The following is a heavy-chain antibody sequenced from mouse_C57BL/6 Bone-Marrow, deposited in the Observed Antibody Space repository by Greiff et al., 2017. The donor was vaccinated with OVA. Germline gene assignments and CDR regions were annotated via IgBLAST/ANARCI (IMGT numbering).Heavy chain of an antibody. J-gene: IGHJ1*03. Sequence: VQLQQSGPELVKPGASVKIPCKASGYTFTDYNMDWVKQSHGKSLEWIGDINPNNGGTIYNQKFKGKATLTVYKSSSTAYMELRSLTSEDTAVYYCARERSSGWYFDVWGTGTTVTVSS. V-gene: IGHV1-18*01. CDR2: INPNNGGT. CDR1: GYTFTDYN. D-gene: IGHD1-1*01. CDR3: ARERSSGWYFDV.